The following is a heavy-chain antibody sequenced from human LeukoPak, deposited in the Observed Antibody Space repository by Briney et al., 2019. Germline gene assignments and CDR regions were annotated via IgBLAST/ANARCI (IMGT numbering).Heavy chain of an antibody. J-gene: IGHJ4*02. CDR1: GYSISSGYY. CDR2: INHSGST. D-gene: IGHD3-22*01. Sequence: SETLSLTCTVSGYSISSGYYWSWIRQPPGKGLEWIGEINHSGSTNYNPSLKSRVTISVDTSKNQFSLKLSSVTAADTAVYYCARDSSGYSQPYDYWGQGTLVTVSS. CDR3: ARDSSGYSQPYDY. V-gene: IGHV4-38-2*02.